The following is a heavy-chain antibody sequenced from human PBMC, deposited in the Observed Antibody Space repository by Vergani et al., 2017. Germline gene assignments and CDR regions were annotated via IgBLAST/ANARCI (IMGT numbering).Heavy chain of an antibody. V-gene: IGHV4-61*02. D-gene: IGHD4-23*01. CDR2: ISASGNA. Sequence: QVQLQASGPGRVKPSQTLTLTCTMSGGSISAGYYFWSWIRQPAGKGLEWLGHISASGNASHSPSLKTRVSMSVDTSKNQFSLTVTSVTAADTAIYFCARRSGGYYRGGKVHPLLTAFDVWGHGTVVTVSS. CDR3: ARRSGGYYRGGKVHPLLTAFDV. CDR1: GGSISAGYYF. J-gene: IGHJ3*01.